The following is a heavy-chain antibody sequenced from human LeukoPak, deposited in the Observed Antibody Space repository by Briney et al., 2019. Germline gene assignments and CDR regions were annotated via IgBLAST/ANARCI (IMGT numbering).Heavy chain of an antibody. Sequence: SETLSLTCTVSGGSISSYYWSWIRQPPGKGLEWIGYIYYSGSTNYNPSLKSRVTISVDTSKNQFSLKLSSVTAADTAVYYCARDNGGNSNFDYWGQGTLVTVSS. CDR1: GGSISSYY. CDR3: ARDNGGNSNFDY. V-gene: IGHV4-59*12. J-gene: IGHJ4*02. D-gene: IGHD4-23*01. CDR2: IYYSGST.